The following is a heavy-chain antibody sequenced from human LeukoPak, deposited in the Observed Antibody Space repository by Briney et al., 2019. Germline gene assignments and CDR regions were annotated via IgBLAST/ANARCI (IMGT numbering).Heavy chain of an antibody. J-gene: IGHJ4*02. V-gene: IGHV3-30-3*01. CDR3: AKDLSPAAKN. CDR2: ISYDGSNK. Sequence: GGSLRLSCAASGFTFSSYAMHWVRQAPGKGLEWVAVISYDGSNKYYADSVKGRFTISRDNSKNTLYLQMNSLRAEDTAVYYCAKDLSPAAKNWGQGTLVTVSS. CDR1: GFTFSSYA. D-gene: IGHD6-13*01.